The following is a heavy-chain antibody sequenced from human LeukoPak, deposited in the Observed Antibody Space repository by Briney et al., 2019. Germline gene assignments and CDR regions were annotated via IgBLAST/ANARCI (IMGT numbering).Heavy chain of an antibody. Sequence: PGGSLRLSCAASGFIVRSNYMSWFRQAPGKGLEWASVIYNDGRTYYADSVKGRFIISKDISKNTLYLQMNNLRADDTALYYCARESSYAVGDFWGRGTLVTVSS. CDR3: ARESSYAVGDF. CDR1: GFIVRSNY. V-gene: IGHV3-53*01. D-gene: IGHD2-2*01. CDR2: IYNDGRT. J-gene: IGHJ4*02.